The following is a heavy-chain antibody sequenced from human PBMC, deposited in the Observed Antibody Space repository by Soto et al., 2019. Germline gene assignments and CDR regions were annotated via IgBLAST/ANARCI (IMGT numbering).Heavy chain of an antibody. J-gene: IGHJ6*02. CDR1: GFTVSSNY. Sequence: GGSLRLSCSASGFTVSSNYMSWVRQAPGKGLEWVSVIYSGGSTYYADSVKGRFTISRDNSKNTLYLQMNSLRAEDTAVYYCARDKHSADGMDVWDQGTTVTVSS. CDR3: ARDKHSADGMDV. D-gene: IGHD3-3*02. CDR2: IYSGGST. V-gene: IGHV3-53*01.